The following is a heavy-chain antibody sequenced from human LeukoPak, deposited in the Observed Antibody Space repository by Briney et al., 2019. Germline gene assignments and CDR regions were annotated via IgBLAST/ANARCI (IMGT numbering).Heavy chain of an antibody. J-gene: IGHJ4*02. CDR2: ISGSGGST. D-gene: IGHD2-15*01. Sequence: GGSLRLSCAASGFTFSSYAMSWVRQAPGKGLEWVSAISGSGGSTYYADSVKGRFTISRDSSKNTLFLQMNSLRAEDTAVYYCARDYCGAGSCYPDYWGQGTLVTVSS. CDR3: ARDYCGAGSCYPDY. CDR1: GFTFSSYA. V-gene: IGHV3-23*01.